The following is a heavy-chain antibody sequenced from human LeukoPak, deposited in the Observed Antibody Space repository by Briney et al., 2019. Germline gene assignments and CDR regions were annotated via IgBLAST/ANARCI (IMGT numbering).Heavy chain of an antibody. D-gene: IGHD1-26*01. Sequence: GGSLRLSCAASGFTFSSYEMNWVRQAPGKGLEWVSYISSSGRTKYYADSVTGRFTISRDNAKNSLYLQMNSLRAEDTAVYYCARGKWEPLDCWGQGTLVTVSS. V-gene: IGHV3-48*03. CDR3: ARGKWEPLDC. J-gene: IGHJ4*02. CDR1: GFTFSSYE. CDR2: ISSSGRTK.